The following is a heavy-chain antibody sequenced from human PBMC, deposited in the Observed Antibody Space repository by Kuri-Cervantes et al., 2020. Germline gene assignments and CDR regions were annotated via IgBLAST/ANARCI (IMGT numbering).Heavy chain of an antibody. D-gene: IGHD1-26*01. Sequence: GESLKISCAASGFSFTSHWMSWVRQAPGKGLEWVANIKHDGSEKYYVDSVKGRITISRDNSKNTLYLQMNSLRAEDTAVYYCAKDSTLRSLYYYYYMDVWGKGTTVTVSS. CDR3: AKDSTLRSLYYYYYMDV. J-gene: IGHJ6*03. CDR1: GFSFTSHW. CDR2: IKHDGSEK. V-gene: IGHV3-7*01.